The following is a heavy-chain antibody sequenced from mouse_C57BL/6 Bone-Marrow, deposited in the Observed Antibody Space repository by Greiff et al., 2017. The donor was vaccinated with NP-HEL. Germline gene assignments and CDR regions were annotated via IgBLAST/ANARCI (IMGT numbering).Heavy chain of an antibody. Sequence: VQLQQPVAELVKPGASVKLSCKASGYTFTSYWMHWVKQRPGQGLEWIGMIHPNSGSTNYNEKFKSKATLTVDKSSSTAYMQLSSLTSEDSAVYYCARVGYRGYYALDYWGQGTSVTVSS. CDR2: IHPNSGST. J-gene: IGHJ4*01. CDR1: GYTFTSYW. CDR3: ARVGYRGYYALDY. D-gene: IGHD2-14*01. V-gene: IGHV1-64*01.